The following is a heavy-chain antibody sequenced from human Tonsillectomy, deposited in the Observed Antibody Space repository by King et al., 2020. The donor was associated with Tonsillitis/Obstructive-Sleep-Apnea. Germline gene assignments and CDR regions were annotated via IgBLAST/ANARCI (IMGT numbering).Heavy chain of an antibody. CDR2: IYPGDSDT. D-gene: IGHD6-6*01. V-gene: IGHV5-51*01. CDR3: AIRLGSSSSTPFDY. J-gene: IGHJ4*02. Sequence: DVQLVQSGAEVKKPGESLKLSCKGSGYIFTSYWIAWVRQMPGKGLEWMGIIYPGDSDTIYSPSFQGQVTISADKSISAAYLQWSSLKASDTAMYYCAIRLGSSSSTPFDYWGQGTLVTVSS. CDR1: GYIFTSYW.